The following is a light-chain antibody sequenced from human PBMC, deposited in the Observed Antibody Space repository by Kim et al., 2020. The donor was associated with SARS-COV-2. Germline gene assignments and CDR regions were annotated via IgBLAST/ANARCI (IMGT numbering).Light chain of an antibody. CDR1: QSVSRSY. V-gene: IGKV3-20*01. J-gene: IGKJ1*01. Sequence: EIVLTQSPGTLSLSPGERATLSCRASQSVSRSYLAWYQQKPGQAPRLLVYGASTRAAGIPDRVSGSGSGTDFTLTISRLEPEDFAVYYCQQYGGSPWTFGQGTKLEI. CDR2: GAS. CDR3: QQYGGSPWT.